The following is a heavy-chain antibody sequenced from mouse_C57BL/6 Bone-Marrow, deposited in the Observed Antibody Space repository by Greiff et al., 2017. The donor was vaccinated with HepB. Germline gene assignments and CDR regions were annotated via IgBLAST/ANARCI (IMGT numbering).Heavy chain of an antibody. CDR3: AREGYGNYGGYFDV. Sequence: QVQLQQPGAELVKPGASVKMSCKASGYTFTSYWITWVKQRPGQGLEWIGDIYPGSGSTNYNEKFKSKATLTVDTASSTAYMQLSSLTSEYSAVYYCAREGYGNYGGYFDVWGTGTTVTVSS. V-gene: IGHV1-55*01. CDR1: GYTFTSYW. D-gene: IGHD2-10*02. J-gene: IGHJ1*03. CDR2: IYPGSGST.